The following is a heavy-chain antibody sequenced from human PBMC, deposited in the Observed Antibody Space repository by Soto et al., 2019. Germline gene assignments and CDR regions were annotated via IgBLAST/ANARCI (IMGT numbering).Heavy chain of an antibody. CDR2: ISDSGGSS. CDR3: TKGGDSWSGYAQH. D-gene: IGHD3-3*01. CDR1: GFSFGNHV. J-gene: IGHJ1*01. V-gene: IGHV3-23*01. Sequence: EVQLLQSGGGLVQPGGSLRLSCAASGFSFGNHVMNWVRQAPGKGLEWVSGISDSGGSSSSADSVKGRFTVSRDNSKNTFYVQMDSLTGDDTAVYYCTKGGDSWSGYAQHWGQGALVTVAS.